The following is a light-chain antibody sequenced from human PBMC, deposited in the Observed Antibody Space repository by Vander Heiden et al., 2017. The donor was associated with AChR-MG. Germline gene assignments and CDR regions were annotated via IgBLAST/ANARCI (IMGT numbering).Light chain of an antibody. CDR2: AAS. CDR1: QSISSY. Sequence: DIQMTQSPSSLSASVGDRVTITCRASQSISSYLNWYQQKPGKAPKLLIYAASRLQSGVPSRFSGSGSGTDFTLTISRLQPEDFANYYWQQSYSTHTFGQGTKLEIK. CDR3: QQSYSTHT. J-gene: IGKJ2*01. V-gene: IGKV1-39*01.